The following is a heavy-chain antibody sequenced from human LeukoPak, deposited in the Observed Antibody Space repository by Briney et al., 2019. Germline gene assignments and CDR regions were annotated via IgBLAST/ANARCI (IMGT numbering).Heavy chain of an antibody. CDR3: SNGIYSSSY. CDR1: GFTFTSYW. J-gene: IGHJ4*02. Sequence: PGGSLRLSCAASGFTFTSYWMAWVRQAPGRGLEWVANINPDGDGEYYLDSVRGRFTISRDNAKNSLYLQMSSLRAEDTAVYFCSNGIYSSSYWGQGTLVTVSS. V-gene: IGHV3-7*01. D-gene: IGHD6-6*01. CDR2: INPDGDGE.